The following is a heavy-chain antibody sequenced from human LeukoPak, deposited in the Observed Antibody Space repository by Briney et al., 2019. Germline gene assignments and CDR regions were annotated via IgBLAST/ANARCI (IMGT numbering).Heavy chain of an antibody. D-gene: IGHD3-10*01. J-gene: IGHJ6*03. CDR2: IYTSGST. CDR3: ARSKGGAWFGDTTKNYYMDV. CDR1: GGSISSYY. Sequence: PSETLSLTCTVSGGSISSYYWSWIRQPAGKGLEWIGRIYTSGSTNYNPSLKSRVTMSVDTSKNQFSLKLSSVTAADTAVYYCARSKGGAWFGDTTKNYYMDVWGKGTTVTVSS. V-gene: IGHV4-4*07.